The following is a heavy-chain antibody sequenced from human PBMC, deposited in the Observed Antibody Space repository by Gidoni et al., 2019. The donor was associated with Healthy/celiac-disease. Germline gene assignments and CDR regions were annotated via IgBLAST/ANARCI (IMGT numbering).Heavy chain of an antibody. D-gene: IGHD5-18*01. V-gene: IGHV4-39*01. CDR3: ARQGGRLWPFQH. CDR2: SYYSGST. CDR1: GASISSSSYY. J-gene: IGHJ1*01. Sequence: QLQLQESGPGLVKPSATLSLTCTVSGASISSSSYYWGWIRQPPGKGMEGIGSSYYSGSTYYNPSLKSRVTISVDTSKNQFSLKLSSVTAADTAVYYCARQGGRLWPFQHWGQGTLVTVSS.